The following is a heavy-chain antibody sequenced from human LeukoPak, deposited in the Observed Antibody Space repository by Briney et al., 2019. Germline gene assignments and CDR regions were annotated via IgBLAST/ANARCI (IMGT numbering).Heavy chain of an antibody. D-gene: IGHD1-26*01. CDR1: GFIFSSYE. J-gene: IGHJ4*02. V-gene: IGHV3-48*03. CDR3: ARDNYSGSRYFDH. CDR2: ISSSGRTM. Sequence: PGGFLRLSCAASGFIFSSYEMSWVRQAPGKGLEWVSYISSSGRTMYYADSVKGRFTVSRDNAKNSLYLQMNSLRAEDTAIYYCARDNYSGSRYFDHWGQGTLVTVSS.